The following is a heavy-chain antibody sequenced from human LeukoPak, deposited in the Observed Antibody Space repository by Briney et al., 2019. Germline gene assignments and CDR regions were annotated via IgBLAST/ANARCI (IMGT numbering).Heavy chain of an antibody. CDR3: ARDPPSRGTRYFDY. CDR1: GFTFSSHG. D-gene: IGHD3-16*01. Sequence: GGSLRLSCAASGFTFSSHGMNWVRQAPGKGLEWVSGIRGDGVTTYYADSVKGRFTISRDNSKNTLYLQMDSLRVEDTAVYYCARDPPSRGTRYFDYWGQGILVTVSS. J-gene: IGHJ4*02. V-gene: IGHV3-23*01. CDR2: IRGDGVTT.